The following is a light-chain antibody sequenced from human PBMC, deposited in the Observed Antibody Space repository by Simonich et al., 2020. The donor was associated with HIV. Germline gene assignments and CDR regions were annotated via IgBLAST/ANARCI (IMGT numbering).Light chain of an antibody. CDR3: QSYDNSLSGWV. Sequence: QSVLTQPPSASGTPGQRVTISCSGTSSHIGSNNVNWFQHLPGTAPKLLLYRNQQRPSGVPDRFSGSKSGTSASLAITGLQAEDEADYYCQSYDNSLSGWVFGGGTKLTVL. V-gene: IGLV1-44*01. J-gene: IGLJ3*02. CDR2: RNQ. CDR1: SSHIGSNN.